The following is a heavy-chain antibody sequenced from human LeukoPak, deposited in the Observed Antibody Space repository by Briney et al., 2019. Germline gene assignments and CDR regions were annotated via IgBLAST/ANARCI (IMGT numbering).Heavy chain of an antibody. J-gene: IGHJ5*02. CDR2: MNPNSGNT. Sequence: ASVKVSCKASGYTFTSYDINWVRQATGQGLEWMGWMNPNSGNTGYAQKFQGRVTITRNTSISTAYMELSSLRSEDTAVYYCARVNSRYSSSWYRFQGWFDPWGQGTLVTVSS. D-gene: IGHD6-13*01. CDR3: ARVNSRYSSSWYRFQGWFDP. CDR1: GYTFTSYD. V-gene: IGHV1-8*03.